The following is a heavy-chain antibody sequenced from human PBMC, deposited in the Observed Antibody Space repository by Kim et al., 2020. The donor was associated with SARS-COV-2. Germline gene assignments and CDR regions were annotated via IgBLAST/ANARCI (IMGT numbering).Heavy chain of an antibody. CDR3: ARVSSSSFDY. D-gene: IGHD6-6*01. V-gene: IGHV4-61*02. CDR2: ST. Sequence: STNYNPSLKSRVTISVDTSKNQSSLKLSSVTAADTAVYYCARVSSSSFDYWGQGTLVTVSS. J-gene: IGHJ4*02.